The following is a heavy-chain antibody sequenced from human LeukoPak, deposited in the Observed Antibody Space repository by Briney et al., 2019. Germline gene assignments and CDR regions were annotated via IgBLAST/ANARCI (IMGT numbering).Heavy chain of an antibody. CDR3: ARHWGSCRGGDCYTFDC. J-gene: IGHJ4*02. V-gene: IGHV4-59*08. CDR1: NASISSYY. D-gene: IGHD2-21*02. CDR2: ISNSGST. Sequence: SETLSLTCSVSNASISSYYWSWIRQSPGKGPEWIGYISNSGSTNYNPSLKSRVTISVDTSKNQFSLKLSSVTAADTAVYYCARHWGSCRGGDCYTFDCWGQGTLVTVSS.